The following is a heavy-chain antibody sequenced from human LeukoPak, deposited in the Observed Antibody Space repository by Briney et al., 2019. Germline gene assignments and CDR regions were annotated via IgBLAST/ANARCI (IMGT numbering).Heavy chain of an antibody. Sequence: SETLSLTCTVSGGSISSCYWSWIRQPPGKGLEWIGYIYYSGKTNYNPSLKSRLTISVDTSKNQFSLKLSSVTAADTAVCYCARESRRDGYKFDYWGQGTLVTVSS. V-gene: IGHV4-59*01. CDR1: GGSISSCY. D-gene: IGHD5-24*01. CDR3: ARESRRDGYKFDY. J-gene: IGHJ4*02. CDR2: IYYSGKT.